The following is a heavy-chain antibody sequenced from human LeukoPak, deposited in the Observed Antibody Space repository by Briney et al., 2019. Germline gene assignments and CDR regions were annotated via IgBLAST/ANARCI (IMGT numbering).Heavy chain of an antibody. CDR1: GFTFSSYA. Sequence: GGSLRLSCAASGFTFSSYAMSWVRQAPGKGLEWVAFIRYDGSNKYYADSVKGRFTISRDNSKNTLYLQMNSLRAEDTAVYYCSVGIQPLHHYYYYMDVWGKGTTVTIFS. CDR2: IRYDGSNK. D-gene: IGHD5-18*01. CDR3: SVGIQPLHHYYYYMDV. V-gene: IGHV3-30*02. J-gene: IGHJ6*03.